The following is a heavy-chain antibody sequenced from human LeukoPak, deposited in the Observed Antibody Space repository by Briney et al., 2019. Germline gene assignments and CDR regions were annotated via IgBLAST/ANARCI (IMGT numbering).Heavy chain of an antibody. V-gene: IGHV3-23*01. CDR3: AKERQTGDYFTSDY. D-gene: IGHD4-17*01. J-gene: IGHJ4*02. Sequence: GGSLRLSCTASGFTFSSYTMSWVRQAPGEGLEWLSAINGRGITYYAGSVKGRFTISRDNSENTLYLQMNSLTVNDTAVYFCAKERQTGDYFTSDYWGQGTLVTVSS. CDR1: GFTFSSYT. CDR2: INGRGIT.